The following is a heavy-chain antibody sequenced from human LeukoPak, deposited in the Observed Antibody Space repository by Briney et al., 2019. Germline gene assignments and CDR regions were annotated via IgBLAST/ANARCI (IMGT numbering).Heavy chain of an antibody. CDR2: IYYSGST. Sequence: SETLSLTCTVSGGYISSSSYYWGWIRQPPGKRLEWIGSIYYSGSTYYNPSLKSRVTISVDTSKNQFSLKLSSVTAADTAVYYCARVTDSSGSLGYWGQGTLVTVSS. J-gene: IGHJ4*02. CDR3: ARVTDSSGSLGY. D-gene: IGHD3-22*01. V-gene: IGHV4-39*07. CDR1: GGYISSSSYY.